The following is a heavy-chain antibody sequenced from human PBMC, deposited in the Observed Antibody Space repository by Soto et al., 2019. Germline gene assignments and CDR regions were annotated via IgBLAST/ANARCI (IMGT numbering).Heavy chain of an antibody. J-gene: IGHJ4*02. CDR3: AKGFGSDWSDFDY. CDR2: ISDSGDRT. Sequence: EVQLLESGGGLVQPGGSLRLSCGASGFTFSTYAMSWVRQAPGKGLERVAGISDSGDRTYHADSVKGRLTISRDNSKNPLFLQMISLRVADTATYYCAKGFGSDWSDFDYWGQGDLVIVSS. V-gene: IGHV3-23*01. D-gene: IGHD3-9*01. CDR1: GFTFSTYA.